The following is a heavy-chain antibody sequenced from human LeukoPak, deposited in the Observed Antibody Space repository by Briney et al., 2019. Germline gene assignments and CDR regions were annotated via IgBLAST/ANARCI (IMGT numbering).Heavy chain of an antibody. D-gene: IGHD2-2*01. CDR2: IIPIFGTA. Sequence: SVKVSCKASGGTFSSYAISWVRQAPGQGLEWMGGIIPIFGTANYAQKFQGRVTITTDESTSTAYMELSSLRSEDTAVYYCARACSSTSCRLGAFDIWGQGTMVTVSS. V-gene: IGHV1-69*05. J-gene: IGHJ3*02. CDR3: ARACSSTSCRLGAFDI. CDR1: GGTFSSYA.